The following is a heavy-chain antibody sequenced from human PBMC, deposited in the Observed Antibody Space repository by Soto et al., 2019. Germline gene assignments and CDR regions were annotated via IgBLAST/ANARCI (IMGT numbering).Heavy chain of an antibody. CDR3: TTGLTIFGVVMDP. V-gene: IGHV3-15*01. Sequence: EVQLVESGGGLVKPGGSLRLSCAASGFTFSNALMSWVRQAPGKGLEWVGRIKSKTDGGTTDYAAPVKGRFTISRDDSKNTLSLQMNSLKTEDTAVYYCTTGLTIFGVVMDPWGQGTRVTVSS. J-gene: IGHJ5*02. D-gene: IGHD3-3*01. CDR1: GFTFSNAL. CDR2: IKSKTDGGTT.